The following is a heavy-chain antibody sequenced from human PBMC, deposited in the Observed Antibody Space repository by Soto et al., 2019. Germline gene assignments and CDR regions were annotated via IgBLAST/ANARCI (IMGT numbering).Heavy chain of an antibody. D-gene: IGHD3-22*01. CDR1: GGSISSSNW. V-gene: IGHV4-4*02. Sequence: SETLSLTCAVSGGSISSSNWWSWVRQPPGKGLEWIGEIYHSGSTNYNPSLKSRVTISVDKSKNQFSLKLSSVTAADTAVYYCATHYYDSSGYSDYWGQGSLVTVSS. CDR2: IYHSGST. J-gene: IGHJ4*02. CDR3: ATHYYDSSGYSDY.